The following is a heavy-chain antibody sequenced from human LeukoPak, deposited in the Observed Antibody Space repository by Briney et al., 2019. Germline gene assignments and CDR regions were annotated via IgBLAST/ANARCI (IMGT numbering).Heavy chain of an antibody. Sequence: GGSLRLSCAASEFTVSSNYMSWVRQAPGKGLEWVSVIYGGGNTYYADSVKGRFTISRDNSKNTLYLQMNSLRAEDTAFYYCAKGTSNWGSDFDYWGQGTLVTVSS. D-gene: IGHD7-27*01. J-gene: IGHJ4*02. V-gene: IGHV3-53*01. CDR2: IYGGGNT. CDR3: AKGTSNWGSDFDY. CDR1: EFTVSSNY.